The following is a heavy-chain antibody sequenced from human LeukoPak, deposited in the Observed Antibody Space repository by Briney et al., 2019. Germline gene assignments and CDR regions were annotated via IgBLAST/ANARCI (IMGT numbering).Heavy chain of an antibody. CDR2: IRSKAYGGTT. V-gene: IGHV3-49*04. D-gene: IGHD3-9*01. Sequence: GGSLRLSCTASGFTFGDYAMSWVRQAPGKGLEWVGFIRSKAYGGTTEYAASVKGRFTISRDDSKSIAYLQMNSLKTEDTAVYYCTREEGYYDILTGPYGGAFDIWGQGTMVTVSS. CDR3: TREEGYYDILTGPYGGAFDI. CDR1: GFTFGDYA. J-gene: IGHJ3*02.